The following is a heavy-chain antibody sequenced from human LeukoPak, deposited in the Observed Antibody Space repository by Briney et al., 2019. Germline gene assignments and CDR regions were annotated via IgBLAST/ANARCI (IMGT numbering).Heavy chain of an antibody. CDR1: GGSISSYY. CDR2: MYYSGST. V-gene: IGHV4-59*01. Sequence: SETLSLTCTVSGGSISSYYWSWIRQPPGKGLEWIGYMYYSGSTNYNPSLKSRVTISVDTSKNQFSLKLSSVTAADTAVYYCARRRGGVVITGSFDYWGQGTLVTVSS. D-gene: IGHD3-22*01. J-gene: IGHJ4*02. CDR3: ARRRGGVVITGSFDY.